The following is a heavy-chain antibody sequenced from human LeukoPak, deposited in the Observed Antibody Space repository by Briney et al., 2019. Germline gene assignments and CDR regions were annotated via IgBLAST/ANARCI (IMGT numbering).Heavy chain of an antibody. Sequence: GGSLRLSCTASGFTFSSYWMSWVRQAPGKGPEWVAIIKQDGSEKDYVDSVKGRFTISRDNAKNSVYLQMNSLRAEDTAVYYCAKYCGGDCYGMDVWGQGTTVTVSS. V-gene: IGHV3-7*01. CDR1: GFTFSSYW. CDR3: AKYCGGDCYGMDV. D-gene: IGHD2-21*01. CDR2: IKQDGSEK. J-gene: IGHJ6*02.